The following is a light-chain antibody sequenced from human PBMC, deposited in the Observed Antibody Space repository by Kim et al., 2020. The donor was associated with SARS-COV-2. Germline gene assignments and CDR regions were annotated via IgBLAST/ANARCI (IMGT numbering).Light chain of an antibody. V-gene: IGKV1-27*01. CDR1: QGIRNH. J-gene: IGKJ1*01. CDR3: QNYDRAPWT. Sequence: DIQMTQSPSSLSAFVGDKVTVTCRASQGIRNHLAWFQQKPGQAPHLLIYASSTLQSGVPSRFSGSGSGTDFTLTISGLQPDDVATYYCQNYDRAPWTFGQGTKVDIK. CDR2: ASS.